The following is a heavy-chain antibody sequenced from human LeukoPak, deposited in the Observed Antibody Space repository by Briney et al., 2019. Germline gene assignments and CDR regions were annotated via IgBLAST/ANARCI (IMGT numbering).Heavy chain of an antibody. CDR2: ISYDGSNK. CDR3: ARAGVVVVAAELDY. J-gene: IGHJ4*02. D-gene: IGHD2-15*01. Sequence: PGGSLRLSCAASGFTFSSYAMHWVRQAPGKGLEWVAVISYDGSNKYYADSVKGRFTISRDNSKNTLYLQMNSLRAEDTAVYYCARAGVVVVAAELDYWGQGTLVTVSS. CDR1: GFTFSSYA. V-gene: IGHV3-30-3*01.